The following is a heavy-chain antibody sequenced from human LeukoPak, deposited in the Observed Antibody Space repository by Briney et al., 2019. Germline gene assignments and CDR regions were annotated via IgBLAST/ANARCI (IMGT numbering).Heavy chain of an antibody. CDR2: ISSSSSTI. D-gene: IGHD3-3*01. J-gene: IGHJ3*02. V-gene: IGHV3-48*01. CDR3: ATVYYDFWSGYSHDAFDI. CDR1: GFTFSSYS. Sequence: PWGSLRLSCAASGFTFSSYSMNWVRQAPGKGLEWVSYISSSSSTIYYADSVKGRFTISRDNAKNSLYLQMNSLRAEDTAVYYCATVYYDFWSGYSHDAFDIWGQGTMVTVSS.